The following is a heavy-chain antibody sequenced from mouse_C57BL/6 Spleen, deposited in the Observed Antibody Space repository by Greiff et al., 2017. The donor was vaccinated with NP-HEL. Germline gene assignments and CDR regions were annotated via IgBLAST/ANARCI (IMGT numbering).Heavy chain of an antibody. D-gene: IGHD2-2*01. CDR3: ARSGGYDRGFDD. Sequence: VQLQQSGAELVRPGTSVKMSCKASGYTFTNYWIGWAKQRPGHGLEWIGDIYPGGGYTNYNEKFKGKATLTEDKSSSTAYMQISSLTSEDAAIYYCARSGGYDRGFDDWGQGTTLTVSS. CDR1: GYTFTNYW. V-gene: IGHV1-63*01. CDR2: IYPGGGYT. J-gene: IGHJ2*01.